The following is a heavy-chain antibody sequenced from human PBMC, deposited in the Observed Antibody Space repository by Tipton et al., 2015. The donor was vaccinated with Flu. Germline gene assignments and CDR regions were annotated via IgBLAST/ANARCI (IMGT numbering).Heavy chain of an antibody. V-gene: IGHV4-4*08. CDR1: GDSISSDFY. CDR3: ARAPTTAVAYI. D-gene: IGHD6-19*01. CDR2: IFTTGST. J-gene: IGHJ4*02. Sequence: LRLSCAVSGDSISSDFYWAWIRQFPGKGLEWIGRIFTTGSTNYNPSLKSRVTISVDTSKNQFSLTLSSVTAADTAVYYCARAPTTAVAYIWGQGTLVTVSS.